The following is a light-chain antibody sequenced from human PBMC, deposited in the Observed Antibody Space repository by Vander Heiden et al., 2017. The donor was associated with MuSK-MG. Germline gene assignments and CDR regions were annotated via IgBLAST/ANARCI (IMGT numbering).Light chain of an antibody. V-gene: IGKV1-39*01. CDR2: AAS. CDR1: QSISSY. J-gene: IGKJ2*01. CDR3: LQSDSTPYT. Sequence: DLQLTQSPPSLPAPLGGRASITCRASQSISSYLNWYHQKPGKAPKLLIYAASNLQSGVTARFSGSGSGTDFTLTISRLQPEDFGAYYCLQSDSTPYTFGQGTRLEIK.